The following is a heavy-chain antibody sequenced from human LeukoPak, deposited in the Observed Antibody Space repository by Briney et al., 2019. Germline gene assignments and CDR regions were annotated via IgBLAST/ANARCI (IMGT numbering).Heavy chain of an antibody. CDR1: GGSFSGYY. J-gene: IGHJ4*02. CDR3: ARDVVAAAGTWDY. D-gene: IGHD6-13*01. V-gene: IGHV4-34*01. Sequence: PSETLSLTCAVYGGSFSGYYWSWIRQPPGKGLEWIGEINHSGSTNYNPSLKSRVTISVDTSKNQFSLKLSSVTAADTAVYYCARDVVAAAGTWDYWGQGTLVTVSS. CDR2: INHSGST.